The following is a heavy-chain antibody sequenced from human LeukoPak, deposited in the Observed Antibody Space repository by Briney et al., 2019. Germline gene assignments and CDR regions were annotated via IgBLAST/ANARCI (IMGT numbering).Heavy chain of an antibody. J-gene: IGHJ4*02. V-gene: IGHV3-23*01. CDR1: GFIFRSYF. CDR3: AKVLPPRGGRSGWYETNDY. CDR2: IRVNSADT. Sequence: QSGGSLRLSCAASGFIFRSYFMSWVRQAPGKGLEWVSSIRVNSADTSYADSVKGRFTISRDNSKNVLYLQMSSLRADDTAVYYCAKVLPPRGGRSGWYETNDYWGQGTLVTVSS. D-gene: IGHD6-19*01.